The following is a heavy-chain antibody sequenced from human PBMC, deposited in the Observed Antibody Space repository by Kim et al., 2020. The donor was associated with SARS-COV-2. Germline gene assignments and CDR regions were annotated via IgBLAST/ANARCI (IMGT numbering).Heavy chain of an antibody. Sequence: GRFTISRDKSKNTLDLQMNSLRAEDTAVYYCAKDSGRITMIVVVITGIDYWGQGTLVTVSS. V-gene: IGHV3-30*02. CDR3: AKDSGRITMIVVVITGIDY. D-gene: IGHD3-22*01. J-gene: IGHJ4*02.